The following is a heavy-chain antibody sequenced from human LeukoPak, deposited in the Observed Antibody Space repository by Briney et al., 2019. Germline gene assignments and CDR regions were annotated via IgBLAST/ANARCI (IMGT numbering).Heavy chain of an antibody. J-gene: IGHJ6*03. D-gene: IGHD3-3*01. CDR3: ARLANTYDFPYYYYYYMDV. Sequence: SETLSLTCTVSGGSISSSSYYWGWIRQPPGKGLEWIGSIYYSGSTYYNPSLKSRVTISVDTSKNQFSLKLSSVTAADTAVYYCARLANTYDFPYYYYYYMDVWGKGTTVTVSS. CDR2: IYYSGST. CDR1: GGSISSSSYY. V-gene: IGHV4-39*07.